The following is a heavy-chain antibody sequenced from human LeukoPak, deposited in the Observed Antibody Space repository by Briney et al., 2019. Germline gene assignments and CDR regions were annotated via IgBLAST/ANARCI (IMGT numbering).Heavy chain of an antibody. Sequence: GGSLRLSCAASGFTFSSYGMHWVRQAPGKGLEWVAVIWYDGSNKYYADSVKGRFTISRDNSKNTLYLQMNSLRAEDTAVYYCARGIVVSPAAPYSWFDPRGQGTLVIVSS. V-gene: IGHV3-33*01. CDR3: ARGIVVSPAAPYSWFDP. CDR2: IWYDGSNK. D-gene: IGHD2-2*01. J-gene: IGHJ5*02. CDR1: GFTFSSYG.